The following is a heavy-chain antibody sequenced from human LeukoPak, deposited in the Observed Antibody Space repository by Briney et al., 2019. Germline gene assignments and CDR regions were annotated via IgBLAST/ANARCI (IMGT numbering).Heavy chain of an antibody. D-gene: IGHD5-12*01. Sequence: GGSLRLSCAASGFTFSSYGMHWVRQAPGKGVEWVAVIWYDGSNKYYADSVKGRFTISRDNSKNTLYLQMNSLRAEDTAVYYCAREGYRGYAADYWGQGTLVTVSS. CDR2: IWYDGSNK. J-gene: IGHJ4*02. CDR3: AREGYRGYAADY. CDR1: GFTFSSYG. V-gene: IGHV3-33*01.